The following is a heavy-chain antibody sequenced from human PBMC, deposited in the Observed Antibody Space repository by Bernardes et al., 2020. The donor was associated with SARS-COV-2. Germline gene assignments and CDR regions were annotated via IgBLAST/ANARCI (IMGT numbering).Heavy chain of an antibody. Sequence: ASMKVSCRVSGYTLTELSIHWVRQAPGKGLEWMGGFDPEDGEPVYPQRFQGRVTMTEDTSADTVYMELSSLRSEDTAVYYCATGPTTMTYWYFDLWGRGTLVTVSS. CDR1: GYTLTELS. J-gene: IGHJ2*01. V-gene: IGHV1-24*01. CDR3: ATGPTTMTYWYFDL. CDR2: FDPEDGEP. D-gene: IGHD4-17*01.